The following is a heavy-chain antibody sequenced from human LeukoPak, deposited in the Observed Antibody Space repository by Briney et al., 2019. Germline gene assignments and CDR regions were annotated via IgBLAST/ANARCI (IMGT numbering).Heavy chain of an antibody. CDR3: AKGPSRVQLWSFYFDY. Sequence: PGGSLRLSCAASGFTFDDYAMHWVRQVPGKGLEWVSGISWNSGSIGYADSVKGRFTISRDNAKNSLYLQMNSLRAEDTALYYCAKGPSRVQLWSFYFDYWGQGTLVTVSS. V-gene: IGHV3-9*01. CDR1: GFTFDDYA. CDR2: ISWNSGSI. D-gene: IGHD5-18*01. J-gene: IGHJ4*02.